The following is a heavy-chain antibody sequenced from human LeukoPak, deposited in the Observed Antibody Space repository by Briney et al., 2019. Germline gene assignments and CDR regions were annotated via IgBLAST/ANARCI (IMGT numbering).Heavy chain of an antibody. Sequence: SETLSLTCTVSGASINNYYWSWIRQTPGKGLEWVDYIYYSGSTNYNPSLKSRVTMSVDTSKYQYSLILSSVTAADTAVYYCARHHYASGRTLDYWGQGTVVTVCS. D-gene: IGHD3-10*01. CDR1: GASINNYY. J-gene: IGHJ4*02. V-gene: IGHV4-59*08. CDR3: ARHHYASGRTLDY. CDR2: IYYSGST.